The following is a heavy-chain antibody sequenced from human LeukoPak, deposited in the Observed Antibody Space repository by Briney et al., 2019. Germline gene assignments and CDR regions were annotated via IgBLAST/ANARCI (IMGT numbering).Heavy chain of an antibody. D-gene: IGHD3-22*01. J-gene: IGHJ2*01. CDR3: AKAPRDTMIVVVITHYWYFDL. V-gene: IGHV1-69*04. Sequence: SVKVSCKASGGTFSSYAISWVRQAPGQGLEWMGRIIPILGIANYAQKFQGRVTITADKSTSTAYMELNSLRAEDTAVYYCAKAPRDTMIVVVITHYWYFDLWGRGTLVTVSS. CDR1: GGTFSSYA. CDR2: IIPILGIA.